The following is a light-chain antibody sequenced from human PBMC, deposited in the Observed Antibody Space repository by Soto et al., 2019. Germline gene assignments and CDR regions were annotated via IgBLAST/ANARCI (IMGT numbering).Light chain of an antibody. J-gene: IGKJ1*01. CDR1: QSIRSW. Sequence: HMTQSSSTLSASVGDRVTITCRASQSIRSWLAWYQQRPGQAPKVLIYDASNLASGVPSRFSGSGSGTEFTLTISSLQPDDFATYYCQQYNSVPWTFGRGTKVEIK. CDR2: DAS. V-gene: IGKV1-5*01. CDR3: QQYNSVPWT.